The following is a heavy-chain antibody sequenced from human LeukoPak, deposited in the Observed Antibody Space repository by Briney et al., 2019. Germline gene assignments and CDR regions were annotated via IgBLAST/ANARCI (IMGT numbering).Heavy chain of an antibody. CDR2: IYYSGST. V-gene: IGHV4-39*01. J-gene: IGHJ4*02. D-gene: IGHD6-13*01. CDR3: ARLVLDDSGSWLVIPYFDY. CDR1: GGSISSSSYY. Sequence: SETLSLTCTVSGGSISSSSYYWGWIRQPPGKGLEWIGSIYYSGSTYYNPSLKSRVTISVDASKNQFSLKLSSVTAADTAVYYCARLVLDDSGSWLVIPYFDYWGQGTLVTVSS.